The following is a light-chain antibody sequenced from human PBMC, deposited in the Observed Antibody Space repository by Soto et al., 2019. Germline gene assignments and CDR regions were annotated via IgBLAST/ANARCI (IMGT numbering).Light chain of an antibody. J-gene: IGKJ2*01. CDR3: QHYNSYPYT. Sequence: DIQMTQSPSTLSASVGDRVTITCRASQTISNWLAWYQQRPGKAPHLLIYKASSLESGVSSRFSGSGFGTEFTLTISSLQPDDFATYYYQHYNSYPYTFGQGTKLEIK. V-gene: IGKV1-5*03. CDR1: QTISNW. CDR2: KAS.